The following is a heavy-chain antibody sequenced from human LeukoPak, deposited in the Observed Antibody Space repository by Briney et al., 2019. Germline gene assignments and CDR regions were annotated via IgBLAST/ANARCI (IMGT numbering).Heavy chain of an antibody. CDR3: AKDRYSYGYFSFDY. D-gene: IGHD5-18*01. CDR1: GFTFSNYA. V-gene: IGHV3-23*01. J-gene: IGHJ4*02. Sequence: GGSLRLSCAVSGFTFSNYAMSWVRQAPGKGLEWVSAISGSGGSTYYADSVKGRFTISRDKSKNTLYLQMNSLGAEDTAVYYCAKDRYSYGYFSFDYWGQGTLVTVSS. CDR2: ISGSGGST.